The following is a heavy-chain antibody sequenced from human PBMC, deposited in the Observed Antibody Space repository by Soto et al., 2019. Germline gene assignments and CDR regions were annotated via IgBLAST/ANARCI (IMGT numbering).Heavy chain of an antibody. Sequence: QITLKESGPPLVKPTQTLTLTCTISGFSLSSDGVGVGWIRQPPGKALEWLAFIYWDDDYRYSPSLQSRLNTTKSSSTHQALLIVTNVDPVDSATYFCARRSTYSRSWSSGWFASWGQGILVTVSS. CDR1: GFSLSSDGVG. D-gene: IGHD3-10*01. CDR2: IYWDDDY. J-gene: IGHJ5*01. V-gene: IGHV2-5*02. CDR3: ARRSTYSRSWSSGWFAS.